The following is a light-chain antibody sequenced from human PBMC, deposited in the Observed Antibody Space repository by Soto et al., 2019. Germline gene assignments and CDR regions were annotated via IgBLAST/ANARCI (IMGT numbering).Light chain of an antibody. CDR3: QQRSDSPLT. V-gene: IGKV3-11*01. J-gene: IGKJ4*01. Sequence: EIVLTQSPATLSLSPGERATLSCRASQSVSSYLAWYQQKPGQAPRLLIYDASNRATGIPARFSGSGSGTDFTLTISSLPPEAFAVYYCQQRSDSPLTSGAGTKVEL. CDR2: DAS. CDR1: QSVSSY.